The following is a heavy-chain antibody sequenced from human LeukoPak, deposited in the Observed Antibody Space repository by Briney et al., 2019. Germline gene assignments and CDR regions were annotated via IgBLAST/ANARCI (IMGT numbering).Heavy chain of an antibody. CDR2: ISWNSGSI. CDR1: GFTCDDYA. CDR3: AKEKNGMDV. V-gene: IGHV3-9*01. Sequence: GGSLRLSCAASGFTCDDYAMHWVRQAPGKGLEWVSGISWNSGSIGYADSVKGRFTISRDNAKNSLYLQMNSLRAEDTALYYCAKEKNGMDVWGQGTTVTVSS. J-gene: IGHJ6*02.